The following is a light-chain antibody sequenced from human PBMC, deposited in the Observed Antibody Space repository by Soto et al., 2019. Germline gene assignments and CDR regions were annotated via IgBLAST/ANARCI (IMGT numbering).Light chain of an antibody. CDR3: AAWDDSLSGVV. J-gene: IGLJ2*01. CDR1: SSDVGAYNH. V-gene: IGLV2-14*03. CDR2: DVS. Sequence: QSVLTQPASVSGSPGQSTTISCTGTSSDVGAYNHISWYQQHPGKAPKLMIYDVSNRPSGVSNRFSGSKSGNTASLTISGLQAEDEADYYCAAWDDSLSGVVFGGGTKLTVL.